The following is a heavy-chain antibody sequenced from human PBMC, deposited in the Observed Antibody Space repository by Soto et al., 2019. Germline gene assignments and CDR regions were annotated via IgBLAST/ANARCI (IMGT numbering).Heavy chain of an antibody. CDR1: GGSISRYY. V-gene: IGHV4-4*07. J-gene: IGHJ4*02. D-gene: IGHD2-21*02. CDR3: ARERLVTWERGYFDY. CDR2: IYTSGST. Sequence: QVQLQESGPGLVKPSETLSLTCTVSGGSISRYYLSCIRQPAGKVLEWIGRIYTSGSTNYNPCLKSRVTMSVDTSKNQFSLKLSSVTAADTAVYYCARERLVTWERGYFDYCGQGTLVTVSS.